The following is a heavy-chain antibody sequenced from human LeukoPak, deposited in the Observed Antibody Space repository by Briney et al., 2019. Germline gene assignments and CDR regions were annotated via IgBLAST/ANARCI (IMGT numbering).Heavy chain of an antibody. D-gene: IGHD6-13*01. V-gene: IGHV3-48*03. CDR2: VSNFGDII. J-gene: IGHJ6*03. Sequence: GGSLRLSCAASGFTFSNYEMNWVRQAPGKGLEWISHVSNFGDIIHYADSVEGRFTISRDNDKNSIYLQMNSLRAEDTAVYYCAKDATPALGTVYMDVWGKGTTVTISS. CDR1: GFTFSNYE. CDR3: AKDATPALGTVYMDV.